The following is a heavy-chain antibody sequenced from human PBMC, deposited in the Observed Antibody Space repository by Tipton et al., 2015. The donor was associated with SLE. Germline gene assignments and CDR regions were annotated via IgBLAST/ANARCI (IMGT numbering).Heavy chain of an antibody. CDR1: GGSISSYY. V-gene: IGHV4-4*07. J-gene: IGHJ6*02. CDR3: AREERWGDKDFYYGMDV. CDR2: IYSSGGT. D-gene: IGHD3-16*01. Sequence: TLSLTCTVSGGSISSYYWSWIRQPAGQGLEWIGRIYSSGGTNYNPSLKSRVTMSVDTSKNQFSLKLSSVTAADTAVYYCAREERWGDKDFYYGMDVWGQGTTVTVSS.